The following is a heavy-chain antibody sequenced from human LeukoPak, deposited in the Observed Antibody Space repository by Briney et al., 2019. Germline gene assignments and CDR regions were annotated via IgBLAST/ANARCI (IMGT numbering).Heavy chain of an antibody. J-gene: IGHJ3*02. CDR1: GYTLTELS. D-gene: IGHD3-22*01. V-gene: IGHV1-24*01. CDR2: FDPEDGET. Sequence: ASVKVSCKVSGYTLTELSMHWVRQAPGKGLEWMGGFDPEDGETIYAQKFQGRVTMTEDTSTDTAYMELSSLRSEDTAVYYCASLGWDSSGYYGNDAFDIWGQGTMVTVSS. CDR3: ASLGWDSSGYYGNDAFDI.